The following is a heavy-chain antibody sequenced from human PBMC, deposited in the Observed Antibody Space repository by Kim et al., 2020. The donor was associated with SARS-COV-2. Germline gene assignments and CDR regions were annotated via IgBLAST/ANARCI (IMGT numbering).Heavy chain of an antibody. Sequence: SETLSLTCTVSGGSISSSSYYWGWIRQPPGKGLEWIGSIYYSGSTYYNPSLKSRVTISVDTSKNQFSLKLSSVTAADTAVYYCARDRIYGSGSYYKKDAFDIWGQGTMVTVSS. D-gene: IGHD3-10*01. CDR2: IYYSGST. CDR3: ARDRIYGSGSYYKKDAFDI. V-gene: IGHV4-39*07. CDR1: GGSISSSSYY. J-gene: IGHJ3*02.